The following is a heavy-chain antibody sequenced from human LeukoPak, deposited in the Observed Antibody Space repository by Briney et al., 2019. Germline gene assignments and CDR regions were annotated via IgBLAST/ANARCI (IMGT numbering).Heavy chain of an antibody. CDR2: INHSGST. D-gene: IGHD3-10*01. CDR1: GGSFSGYY. J-gene: IGHJ6*03. V-gene: IGHV4-34*01. CDR3: ARVSPVGELSSYYYYYMDV. Sequence: TSETLSLTCDVYGGSFSGYYWSWTRQPPGKGLDWMGEINHSGSTNYNPLLKSRVTMSVDTSKNQFSLKLSSVTAADTAVYYCARVSPVGELSSYYYYYMDVWGKGTTVTISS.